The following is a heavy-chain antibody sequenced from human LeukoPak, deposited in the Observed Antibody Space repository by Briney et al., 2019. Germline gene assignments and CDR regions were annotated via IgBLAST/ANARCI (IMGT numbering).Heavy chain of an antibody. D-gene: IGHD2-15*01. J-gene: IGHJ4*02. V-gene: IGHV3-7*03. CDR2: IKQDGSLK. Sequence: GGSLRLSCAASGFTFSSYSMNWVRQAPGKGLEWVANIKQDGSLKYYVDSVKGRFTISRDNAKNTLYLQMNSLRAEDTAVHYCAKERPTRRYCSGGSCYSRYFDYWGQGTLVTVSS. CDR1: GFTFSSYS. CDR3: AKERPTRRYCSGGSCYSRYFDY.